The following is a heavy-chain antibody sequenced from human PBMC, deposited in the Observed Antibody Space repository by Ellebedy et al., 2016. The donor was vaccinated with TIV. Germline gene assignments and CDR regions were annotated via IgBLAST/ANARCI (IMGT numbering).Heavy chain of an antibody. CDR2: IYPGDSET. V-gene: IGHV5-51*01. D-gene: IGHD4-17*01. CDR1: GYTFTDYW. Sequence: GESLKISCKGSGYTFTDYWIAWVRQLPGKGLEWMGIIYPGDSETRYSPSFQGQVTISAAKSTNTAYMQWTCLKASDSAMYYCARGGIKRRTTRLFDPWGQGTLVTVSS. CDR3: ARGGIKRRTTRLFDP. J-gene: IGHJ5*02.